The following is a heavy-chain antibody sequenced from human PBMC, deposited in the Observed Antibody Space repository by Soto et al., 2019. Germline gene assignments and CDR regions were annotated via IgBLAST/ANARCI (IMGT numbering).Heavy chain of an antibody. J-gene: IGHJ4*02. Sequence: LGLSCASFGFTFSHYGIHWVRQAPGKGLEWLAVISYDGSNKHYADSVKGRFTVSRDNSKNTLYLQMNSLRAEDTAVYFCARYSGKYQGPIDYWGQGTLVTVSS. D-gene: IGHD1-26*01. CDR1: GFTFSHYG. CDR3: ARYSGKYQGPIDY. V-gene: IGHV3-30*03. CDR2: ISYDGSNK.